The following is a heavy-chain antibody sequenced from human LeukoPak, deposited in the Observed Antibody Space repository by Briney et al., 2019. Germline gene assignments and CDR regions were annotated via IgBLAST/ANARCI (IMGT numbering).Heavy chain of an antibody. CDR2: MNPNSGNT. CDR1: GYTFTTYD. D-gene: IGHD3-10*01. V-gene: IGHV1-8*03. Sequence: ASVKVSCKASGYTFTTYDINWVRQATGQGLEWMGWMNPNSGNTGYAQEFQGRVTITRSTSISTAYMELSSLRSEDTAVYFCARRSGSGRNPFHIWGQGTMVTVSS. J-gene: IGHJ3*02. CDR3: ARRSGSGRNPFHI.